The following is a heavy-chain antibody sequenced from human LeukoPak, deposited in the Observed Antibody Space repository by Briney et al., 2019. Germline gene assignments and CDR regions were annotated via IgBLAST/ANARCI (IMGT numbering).Heavy chain of an antibody. J-gene: IGHJ4*02. Sequence: ASVKVSCKASGYTFTSYYMHWVRQAPGQGLEWMGIINSSGGSTSYAQKFQGRVTMTRDMSTSTVYMELSSLRSEDEAVYYCARDSRGGFQRYYFDYWGQGTLVTVSS. CDR1: GYTFTSYY. V-gene: IGHV1-46*01. CDR3: ARDSRGGFQRYYFDY. CDR2: INSSGGST. D-gene: IGHD3-10*01.